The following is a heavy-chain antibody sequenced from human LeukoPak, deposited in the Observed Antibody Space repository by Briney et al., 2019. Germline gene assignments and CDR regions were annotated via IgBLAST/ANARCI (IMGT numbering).Heavy chain of an antibody. CDR3: AREGGYHSGFDY. CDR2: IYYSGNT. J-gene: IGHJ4*02. CDR1: GGSIRSSSYY. D-gene: IGHD3-22*01. Sequence: SETLSLTCSVSGGSIRSSSYYWGWIRQPPGKGLEWIGSIYYSGNTYYNPSLKSRVTIPVDTSKNQVSLKLGSVTAADTAVYFCAREGGYHSGFDYWGQGTLVTVSS. V-gene: IGHV4-39*07.